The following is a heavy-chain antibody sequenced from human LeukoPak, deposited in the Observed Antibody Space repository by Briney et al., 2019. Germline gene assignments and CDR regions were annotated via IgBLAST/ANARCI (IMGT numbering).Heavy chain of an antibody. D-gene: IGHD1-26*01. CDR1: GGSISTYH. CDR2: IYYSGST. V-gene: IGHV4-59*01. CDR3: ARSRGSAQPFDY. Sequence: SETLSLTCTISGGSISTYHWSWIRQPPGKGLEWIGYIYYSGSTNYNPSLKSRVTISVDTSKNQFSLKVNSVTAADTAVYYCARSRGSAQPFDYWGQGTLVTVSS. J-gene: IGHJ4*02.